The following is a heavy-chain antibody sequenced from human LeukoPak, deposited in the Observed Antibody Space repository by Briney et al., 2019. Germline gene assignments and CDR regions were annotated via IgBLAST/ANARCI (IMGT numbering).Heavy chain of an antibody. CDR3: ARTGSTVTMLYPFDH. CDR1: GFTVSSNY. V-gene: IGHV4-59*02. Sequence: GSLRLSCAVSGFTVSSNYMSWIRQPPGKGLEWIGYIYYSGSTNYNPSLKSRVSISVDTSKNQFSLKLSSVTAADTAVYYCARTGSTVTMLYPFDHWGQGTLVTVSS. J-gene: IGHJ4*02. CDR2: IYYSGST. D-gene: IGHD4-17*01.